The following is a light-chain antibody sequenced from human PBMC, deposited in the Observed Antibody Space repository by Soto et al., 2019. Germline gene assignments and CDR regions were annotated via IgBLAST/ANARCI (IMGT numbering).Light chain of an antibody. V-gene: IGKV3-20*01. CDR1: QSVSSSY. J-gene: IGKJ5*01. CDR2: GAS. Sequence: EIVLTQSPGTLSLSPGERATLSCRASQSVSSSYLAWYQQKPGQAPRLLIYGASSRATGIPDRFSGSGSGTDFTLTISSLEPEDFAVYYRQQYGSSITFGQGTRLEIK. CDR3: QQYGSSIT.